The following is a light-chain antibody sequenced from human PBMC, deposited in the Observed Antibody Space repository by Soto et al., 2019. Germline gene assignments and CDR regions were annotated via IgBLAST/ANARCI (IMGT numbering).Light chain of an antibody. CDR3: QQYNSYSYT. Sequence: DIQMTQSPSTLSASVGDRVTITCRASQSISSWLAWYQQKPGKAPKLLIYDASSLESWVPSRFSGSGSGTEFTLTISSLQPDDFANYYCQQYNSYSYTFGQGTKLEIK. V-gene: IGKV1-5*01. CDR2: DAS. J-gene: IGKJ2*01. CDR1: QSISSW.